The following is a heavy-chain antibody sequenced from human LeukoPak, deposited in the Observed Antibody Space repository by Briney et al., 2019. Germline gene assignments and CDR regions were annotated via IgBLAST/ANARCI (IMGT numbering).Heavy chain of an antibody. V-gene: IGHV3-23*01. Sequence: GSLRLSCAASGFTFSSYAISWVRQAPRKGLEWVSAISGSGGSTYYADSVKGRFTISRDNSKNTLYLQMNSLRAEDTAVYYCARGVRVVIITPPPDYWGQGTLVTVSS. CDR1: GFTFSSYA. CDR3: ARGVRVVIITPPPDY. D-gene: IGHD3-10*01. J-gene: IGHJ4*02. CDR2: ISGSGGST.